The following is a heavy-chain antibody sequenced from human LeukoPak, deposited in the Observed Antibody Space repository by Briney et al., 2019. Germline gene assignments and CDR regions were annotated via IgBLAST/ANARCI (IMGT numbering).Heavy chain of an antibody. J-gene: IGHJ6*02. CDR2: ISYDGSNK. CDR3: ARDMDSSGWYLYYYYGMDV. Sequence: GRSLRLSCAASGFTFSSYAMHWVRQAPGKGLEWVAVISYDGSNKYYADSVKGRFTISRDNSKNTLYLQMNSLRAEDTAVYYCARDMDSSGWYLYYYYGMDVWGQGTTVTVSS. CDR1: GFTFSSYA. D-gene: IGHD6-19*01. V-gene: IGHV3-30-3*01.